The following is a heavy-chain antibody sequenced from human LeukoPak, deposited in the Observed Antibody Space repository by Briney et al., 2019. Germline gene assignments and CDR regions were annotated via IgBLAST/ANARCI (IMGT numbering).Heavy chain of an antibody. D-gene: IGHD3-16*01. CDR2: IYTTGST. Sequence: PSETLSLTCTVSGGSISSYYWTWIRQPAGKGLEWIGRIYTTGSTNYNPSLNSRVTMSVDTSKNQFSLKLSSVTAADTAVYYCARTPGGASYYFDYWGQGTLVTVSS. J-gene: IGHJ4*01. CDR1: GGSISSYY. CDR3: ARTPGGASYYFDY. V-gene: IGHV4-4*07.